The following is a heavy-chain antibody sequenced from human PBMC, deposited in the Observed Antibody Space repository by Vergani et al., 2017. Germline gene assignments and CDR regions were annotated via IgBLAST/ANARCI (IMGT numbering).Heavy chain of an antibody. V-gene: IGHV3-NL1*01. Sequence: QVQLVESGGGVVQPGRSLRLSCAASGFIFSSYGMHWVRQAPGKGLEWVSVIKSDGRTSYAESVRGRFTISRDTSRNAVYLQMNILRVEDTGVYYCTRSECSGTTCYGHYFDLWGHGILVTVSS. J-gene: IGHJ4*01. CDR1: GFIFSSYG. D-gene: IGHD2-15*01. CDR2: IKSDGRT. CDR3: TRSECSGTTCYGHYFDL.